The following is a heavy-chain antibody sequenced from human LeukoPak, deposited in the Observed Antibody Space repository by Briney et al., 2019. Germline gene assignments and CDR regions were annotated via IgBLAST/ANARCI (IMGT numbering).Heavy chain of an antibody. CDR1: GFIFSHYN. CDR2: IGGSSATQ. Sequence: GGSLRLSCAASGFIFSHYNMNWVRQTPGKGLEWLLYIGGSSATQYYADAVKGRFTISRDNAKNSQYLQMNSMRAEDTAVYYCARAPGYSYGSAVDYWGQGTLVTVSS. V-gene: IGHV3-48*01. CDR3: ARAPGYSYGSAVDY. D-gene: IGHD5-18*01. J-gene: IGHJ4*02.